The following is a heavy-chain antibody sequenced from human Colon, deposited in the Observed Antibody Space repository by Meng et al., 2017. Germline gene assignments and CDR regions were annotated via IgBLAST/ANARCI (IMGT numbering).Heavy chain of an antibody. CDR3: ARGYRGSTYFAY. CDR1: GDSVTTTLSS. D-gene: IGHD3-16*01. CDR2: IYDNGYT. J-gene: IGHJ4*02. V-gene: IGHV4-30-2*06. Sequence: QLQLQESGSRLVKPSRTLSLTRAVSGDSVTTTLSSWSWIRQSPGKGLEWIGNIYDNGYTYYSPSLRSRVTISVDRSNNQFSLNLNSVTAADTAVYFCARGYRGSTYFAYWGQGILVTVSS.